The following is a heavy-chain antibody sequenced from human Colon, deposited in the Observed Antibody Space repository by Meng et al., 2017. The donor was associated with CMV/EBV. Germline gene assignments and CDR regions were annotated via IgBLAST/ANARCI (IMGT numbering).Heavy chain of an antibody. J-gene: IGHJ6*02. Sequence: GGSLKISCVASGFNINENYISWVRQPPGRGLEWISFIYTSGSTFYADSVKGRFTVSRNLSENTVYLQMNSLRVEDSAVYFCAKDRGRLFRDYYFGLDVWGQGTTVTVSS. V-gene: IGHV3-53*01. CDR3: AKDRGRLFRDYYFGLDV. CDR2: IYTSGST. D-gene: IGHD3-10*01. CDR1: GFNINENY.